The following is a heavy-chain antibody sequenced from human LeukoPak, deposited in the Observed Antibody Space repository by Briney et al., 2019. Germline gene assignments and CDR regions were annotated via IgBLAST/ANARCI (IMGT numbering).Heavy chain of an antibody. CDR3: ARETPIYCTNGVCHKQALYYYGMDV. CDR2: IIPIFGTA. Sequence: GASVKVSCKASGGTFSSYAISWVRQAPGQGLEWMGGIIPIFGTANYAQKFQGRVTITADESTSTAYMELSSLRSEDTAVYYCARETPIYCTNGVCHKQALYYYGMDVWGQGTTVTVSS. V-gene: IGHV1-69*13. D-gene: IGHD2-8*01. J-gene: IGHJ6*02. CDR1: GGTFSSYA.